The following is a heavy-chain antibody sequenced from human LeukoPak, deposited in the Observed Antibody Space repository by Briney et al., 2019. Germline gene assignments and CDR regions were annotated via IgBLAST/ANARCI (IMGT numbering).Heavy chain of an antibody. CDR1: GYIFTGYY. V-gene: IGHV1-46*01. Sequence: GASVKVSCKASGYIFTGYYVHWVRQAPGQGLEWMGIINPSGGSTSYAQKFQGRVTMTRDMSTSTVYMELSSLRSEDTAVYYCARGLRVPAAKSVYNWFDPWGQGTLVTVSS. CDR2: INPSGGST. CDR3: ARGLRVPAAKSVYNWFDP. J-gene: IGHJ5*02. D-gene: IGHD2-2*01.